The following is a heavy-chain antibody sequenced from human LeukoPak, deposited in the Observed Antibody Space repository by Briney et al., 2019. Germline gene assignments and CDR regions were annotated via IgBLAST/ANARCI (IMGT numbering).Heavy chain of an antibody. CDR2: ISSNGGST. J-gene: IGHJ4*02. Sequence: PGGSLRLSCAASGFTFSSYAMHWVRQAPGKGPEYVSAISSNGGSTYYANSVKGRFTISRDNSKNTLYLQMGSLRAEDMAVYYCAREKSDYWGQGTLVTVSS. CDR1: GFTFSSYA. V-gene: IGHV3-64*01. CDR3: AREKSDY.